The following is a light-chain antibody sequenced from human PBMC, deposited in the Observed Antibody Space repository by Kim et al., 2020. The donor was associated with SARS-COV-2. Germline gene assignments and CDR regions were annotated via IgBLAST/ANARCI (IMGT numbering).Light chain of an antibody. V-gene: IGKV1-5*03. J-gene: IGKJ1*01. CDR2: KAS. Sequence: DIQMTQSPSTLSASVGDRVTITCRASHSISSWLAWYQQKPGKAPKLLIYKASSLESGVPSRFSGSGSGTEFTLTISSLQPDDLATYYCQQYDTYLTFGQGTKVDIK. CDR1: HSISSW. CDR3: QQYDTYLT.